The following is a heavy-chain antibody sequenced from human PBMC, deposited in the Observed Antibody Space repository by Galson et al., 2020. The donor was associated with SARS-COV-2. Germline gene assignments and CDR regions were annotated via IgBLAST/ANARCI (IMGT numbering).Heavy chain of an antibody. J-gene: IGHJ3*02. V-gene: IGHV3-48*03. D-gene: IGHD4-17*01. CDR1: GFTFSSYE. Sequence: TGGSLRLSCAASGFTFSSYEMNWVRQAPGKGLEWVSYISSSGSTIYYADSVKGRFTISRDNAKNSLYLQMNSLRAEDTAVYYCARVALRSDAFDIWGQGTMVTVSS. CDR2: ISSSGSTI. CDR3: ARVALRSDAFDI.